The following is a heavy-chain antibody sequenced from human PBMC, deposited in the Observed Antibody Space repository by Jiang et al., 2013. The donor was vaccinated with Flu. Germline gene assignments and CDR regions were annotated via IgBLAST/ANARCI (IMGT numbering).Heavy chain of an antibody. Sequence: VQLLESGGGVVQPGRSLRLSCAASGFTLSCYAMHWVRQAPGKGLEWVAVISYDGGNKFYAGSVKGRFTISRDKSERTLYLQMDSLRTEDTAVYYCARDRASGRRRSADVFDIWGQGTMVTVSS. D-gene: IGHD3-10*01. V-gene: IGHV3-30-3*01. J-gene: IGHJ3*02. CDR1: GFTLSCYA. CDR2: ISYDGGNK. CDR3: ARDRASGRRRSADVFDI.